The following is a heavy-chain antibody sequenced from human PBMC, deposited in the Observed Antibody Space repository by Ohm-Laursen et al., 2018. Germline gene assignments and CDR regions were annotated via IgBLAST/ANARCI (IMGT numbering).Heavy chain of an antibody. Sequence: SLRLSCAASGFTFSSYGTHWVRQAPGKGLEWVAVISYDGSNKYYADSVKGRFTISRDNSKNTLYLQMNSLRAEDTAVYYCAKDLGYSSGWGYYYGMDVWGQGTTVTVSS. J-gene: IGHJ6*02. CDR1: GFTFSSYG. CDR3: AKDLGYSSGWGYYYGMDV. CDR2: ISYDGSNK. D-gene: IGHD6-19*01. V-gene: IGHV3-30*18.